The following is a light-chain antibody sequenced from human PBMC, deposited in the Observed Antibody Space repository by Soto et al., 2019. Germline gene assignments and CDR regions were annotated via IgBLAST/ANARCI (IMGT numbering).Light chain of an antibody. J-gene: IGKJ2*01. Sequence: DIVMTQSPATLSVAPGERATLSCRASQSVRSHLAWYQQIPGQAPRLLIYGASTRATGIPARFSGSGSGTEFTLTISSLQSEEFAFYYCQQYNDWLYTFGQGTNLEI. CDR3: QQYNDWLYT. V-gene: IGKV3-15*01. CDR2: GAS. CDR1: QSVRSH.